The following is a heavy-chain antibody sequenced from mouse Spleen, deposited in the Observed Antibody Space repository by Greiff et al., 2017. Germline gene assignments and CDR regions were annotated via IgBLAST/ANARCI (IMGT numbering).Heavy chain of an antibody. J-gene: IGHJ4*01. CDR1: GYTFTDYN. D-gene: IGHD3-1*01. CDR3: ARGLGLLYYYAMDY. V-gene: IGHV1-22*01. CDR2: INPNNGGT. Sequence: EVQLQQSGPELVKPGASVKMSCKASGYTFTDYNMHWVKQSHGKSLEWIGYINPNNGGTSYNQKFKGKATLTVNKSSSTAYMELRSLTSEDSAVYYCARGLGLLYYYAMDYWGQGTSVTVSS.